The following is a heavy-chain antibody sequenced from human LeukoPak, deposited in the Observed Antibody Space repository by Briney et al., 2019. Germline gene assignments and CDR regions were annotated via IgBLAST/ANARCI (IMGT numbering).Heavy chain of an antibody. J-gene: IGHJ5*02. V-gene: IGHV1-2*02. Sequence: GASVKVSCKASGYTFTGYYMHWVRQAPGQGLEWMGWINPNSGGTNYAQKFQGRVTMTRDTSISTAYMELSRLRSDDTAVYFCTVIVGKTRGFDPWGQGTLVTVSS. D-gene: IGHD2-21*01. CDR3: TVIVGKTRGFDP. CDR1: GYTFTGYY. CDR2: INPNSGGT.